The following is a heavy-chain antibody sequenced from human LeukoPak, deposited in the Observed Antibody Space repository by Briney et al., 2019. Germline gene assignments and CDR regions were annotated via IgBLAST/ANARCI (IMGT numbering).Heavy chain of an antibody. J-gene: IGHJ4*02. V-gene: IGHV4-4*07. CDR2: IYSSGST. CDR1: GGSISSYY. CDR3: AKSLRSSGWYNEPDY. Sequence: PSETLSLTCTVSGGSISSYYWSWIRQPAGKGLEWIGRIYSSGSTDYNPSLKSRVTMSVDTSKNKFSLKLSSVTAADTAVYYCAKSLRSSGWYNEPDYWGQGTLVTVSS. D-gene: IGHD6-19*01.